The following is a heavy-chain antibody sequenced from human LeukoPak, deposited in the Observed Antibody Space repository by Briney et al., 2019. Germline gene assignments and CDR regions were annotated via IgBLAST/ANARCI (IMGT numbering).Heavy chain of an antibody. CDR3: ARDISISWFYS. CDR1: GASISSDSNY. V-gene: IGHV4-39*07. J-gene: IGHJ5*01. CDR2: IYHTGST. D-gene: IGHD3-3*02. Sequence: PSETLSLTCTVSGASISSDSNYWPWVRQPPGKGLQWIGSIYHTGSTFYNPSLMSRVSISIDSSKNQFSLKLSSVTVADTSLYYCARDISISWFYSWGQGTLVSVSS.